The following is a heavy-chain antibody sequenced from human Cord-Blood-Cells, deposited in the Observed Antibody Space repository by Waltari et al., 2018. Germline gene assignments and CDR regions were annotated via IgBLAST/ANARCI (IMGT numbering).Heavy chain of an antibody. D-gene: IGHD3-16*01. Sequence: QVQLVQSGAEVKKPGASVKVSCKASGYTFTGYNMHWRRQAPGQGLEWMGRINPNSGGTNYAQKFQGRVTMTRDTSISTAYMELSRLRSDDTAVYYCARALGGGYYGMDVWGQGTTVTVSS. J-gene: IGHJ6*02. CDR1: GYTFTGYN. CDR2: INPNSGGT. CDR3: ARALGGGYYGMDV. V-gene: IGHV1-2*06.